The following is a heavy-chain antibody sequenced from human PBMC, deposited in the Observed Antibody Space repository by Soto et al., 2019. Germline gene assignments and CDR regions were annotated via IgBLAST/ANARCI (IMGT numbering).Heavy chain of an antibody. J-gene: IGHJ6*02. V-gene: IGHV4-34*01. CDR2: INHSGSP. CDR1: RGSFSVYY. D-gene: IGHD6-6*01. CDR3: PTGATAARRTPMNV. Sequence: PSVTLSLTCAVYRGSFSVYYCSWIRHPPWKGLEWIGEINHSGSPNYNPSLKSRVTISVDTSKNQFSLKLSSVTAADTDGYYCPTGATAARRTPMNVRGQGTT.